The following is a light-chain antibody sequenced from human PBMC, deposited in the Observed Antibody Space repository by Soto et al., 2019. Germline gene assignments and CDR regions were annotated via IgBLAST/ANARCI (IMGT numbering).Light chain of an antibody. V-gene: IGKV3D-7*01. J-gene: IGKJ1*01. Sequence: PGERVTLSCRASQSVSSSYLTWYQQKPGKAPRLLICGASTRATGIPARFSGSGSGTDFTLTISSLQPEDFAVDYCQQYYNLWWTFGQGTKVEIK. CDR2: GAS. CDR1: QSVSSSY. CDR3: QQYYNLWWT.